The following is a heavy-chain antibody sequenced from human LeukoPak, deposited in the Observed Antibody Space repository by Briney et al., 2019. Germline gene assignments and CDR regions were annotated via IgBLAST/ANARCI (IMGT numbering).Heavy chain of an antibody. J-gene: IGHJ6*03. Sequence: GASVKVSCKASGYTFTSYGISWVRQAPGQGLEWMGWISAYNGNTNYAQKLQGRVTMTTDTSTSTAYMELRSLRSDDTAVYYCARAPIYLGYYYMDVWGKGTTVTISS. V-gene: IGHV1-18*01. CDR3: ARAPIYLGYYYMDV. CDR1: GYTFTSYG. CDR2: ISAYNGNT. D-gene: IGHD3-16*01.